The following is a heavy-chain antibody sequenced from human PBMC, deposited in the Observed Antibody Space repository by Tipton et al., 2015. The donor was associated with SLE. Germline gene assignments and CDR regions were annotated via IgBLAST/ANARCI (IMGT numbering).Heavy chain of an antibody. J-gene: IGHJ4*02. V-gene: IGHV1-18*01. D-gene: IGHD7-27*01. CDR2: ISPYNGHT. CDR3: ARPSPGEAFGN. CDR1: GYTFTGQF. Sequence: QLVQSGAEVKKPGASMKVSCKTSGYTFTGQFMHWLRQATGQGLEWMGWISPYNGHTRYAQKLQGRVTMTTDTSTSTAYMELRSLRSDDTAVYFCARPSPGEAFGNWGQGTLVTVSS.